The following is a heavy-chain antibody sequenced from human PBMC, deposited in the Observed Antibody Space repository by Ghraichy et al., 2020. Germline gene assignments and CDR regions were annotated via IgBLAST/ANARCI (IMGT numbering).Heavy chain of an antibody. CDR2: INHSGST. D-gene: IGHD2-2*02. V-gene: IGHV4-34*01. Sequence: SETLSLTCAVYGGSFSGYYWSWIRQPPGKGLEWIGEINHSGSTNYNPSLKSRVTISVDTSKNQFSLKLSSVTAADTAVYYCARRGDIVVVPAAIPFDYWGQGTLVTVSS. CDR1: GGSFSGYY. CDR3: ARRGDIVVVPAAIPFDY. J-gene: IGHJ4*02.